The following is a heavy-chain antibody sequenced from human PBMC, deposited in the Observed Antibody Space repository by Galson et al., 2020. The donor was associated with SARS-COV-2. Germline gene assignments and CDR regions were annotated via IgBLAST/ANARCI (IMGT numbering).Heavy chain of an antibody. D-gene: IGHD2-15*01. CDR1: GFTFSSYE. CDR3: ASPYLAAASFFGAFDI. V-gene: IGHV3-48*03. CDR2: ISGSGTNM. Sequence: GGSLRLSCAGSGFTFSSYEMNWVRQAPGQGLEWVSYISGSGTNMYYADSVKGRFTISRDNARSSLYLQMTSLRAEDTAVYYCASPYLAAASFFGAFDIWGLGTMVTVSS. J-gene: IGHJ3*02.